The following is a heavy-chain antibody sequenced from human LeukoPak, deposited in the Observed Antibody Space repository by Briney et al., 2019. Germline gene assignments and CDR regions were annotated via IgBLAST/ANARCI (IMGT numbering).Heavy chain of an antibody. CDR1: GFTXNKYW. CDR3: AELGITMIGGV. Sequence: XXXSXXASGFTXNKYWMTWVRQAPGKGLEWVATIKTDGSQKYYVDSVKGRFTISRDNAKNSLYLQMNSLRAEDTAVYYCAELGITMIGGVWGKGTTVTISS. D-gene: IGHD3-10*02. J-gene: IGHJ6*04. V-gene: IGHV3-7*01. CDR2: IKTDGSQK.